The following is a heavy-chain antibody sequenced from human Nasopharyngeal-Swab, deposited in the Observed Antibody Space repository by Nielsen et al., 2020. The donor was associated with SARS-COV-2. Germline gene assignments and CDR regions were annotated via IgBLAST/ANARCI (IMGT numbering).Heavy chain of an antibody. CDR1: GFTFENYA. Sequence: SLKISCAASGFTFENYAMYWVRQAPGKGLEWVSGISWNSGSIGYADSVKGRFTISRDNAKNSLYLQMNSLRAEDTALYYCAKGNRIVVVITGGDAFDIWGQGTMVTVSS. D-gene: IGHD3-22*01. CDR2: ISWNSGSI. V-gene: IGHV3-9*01. CDR3: AKGNRIVVVITGGDAFDI. J-gene: IGHJ3*02.